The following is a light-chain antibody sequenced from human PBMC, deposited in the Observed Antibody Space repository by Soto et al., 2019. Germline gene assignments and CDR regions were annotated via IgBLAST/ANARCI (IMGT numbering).Light chain of an antibody. V-gene: IGKV3-20*01. CDR3: QQFGNSPYT. CDR1: QSVSSSY. J-gene: IGKJ2*01. Sequence: EIVLTQSPGTLSLSPGERAPLSSRASQSVSSSYLAWYQQKPGQTPRLLIYGASSRATGIPDRFSGSWSGTDFTLTISRLEPEDFAVYYCQQFGNSPYTFGQGTKLDIK. CDR2: GAS.